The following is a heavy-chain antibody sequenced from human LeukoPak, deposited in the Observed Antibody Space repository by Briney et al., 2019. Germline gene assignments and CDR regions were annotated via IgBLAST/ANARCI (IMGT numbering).Heavy chain of an antibody. Sequence: HPGGSLRLSCAASGFTFSSYAMSWVRQAPGKGLEWVSAISGSGGSTYYADSVKGRFTISRDNSKNTLYLQMNSLRAEDTAVYYCAKDGGIQLWLRYYYGMGVWGQGTTVTVSS. J-gene: IGHJ6*02. CDR2: ISGSGGST. V-gene: IGHV3-23*01. D-gene: IGHD5-18*01. CDR1: GFTFSSYA. CDR3: AKDGGIQLWLRYYYGMGV.